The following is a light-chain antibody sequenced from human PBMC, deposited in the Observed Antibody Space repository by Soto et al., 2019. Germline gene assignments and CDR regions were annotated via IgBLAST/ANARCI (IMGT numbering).Light chain of an antibody. CDR1: QSVSSSY. CDR3: QQYGSSPWT. V-gene: IGKV3-20*01. J-gene: IGKJ1*01. Sequence: EIVLTQSPGTLSLSPGERATLSCRASQSVSSSYLAWYQQRPGQAPRLRIYGASSRATGIPDRFSGSGSGTDFTLTISRLQPEDFALYYCQQYGSSPWTFGQRTKVEI. CDR2: GAS.